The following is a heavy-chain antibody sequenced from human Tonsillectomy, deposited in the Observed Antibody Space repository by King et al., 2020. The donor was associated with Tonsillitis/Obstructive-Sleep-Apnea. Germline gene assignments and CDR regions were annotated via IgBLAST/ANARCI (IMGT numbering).Heavy chain of an antibody. V-gene: IGHV3-53*01. Sequence: VQLVESGGGLIQPGGSLRLSCAASGFTVSSNYMSWVRQAPGKGLEWVSVIYSGGSTYYADSVKGRFTISRDNSKNTLYLQMNSLRAEDTAVYYCARDLGSSSLYYYYYMDVWGKGTTVTVSS. CDR1: GFTVSSNY. CDR3: ARDLGSSSLYYYYYMDV. CDR2: IYSGGST. D-gene: IGHD6-6*01. J-gene: IGHJ6*03.